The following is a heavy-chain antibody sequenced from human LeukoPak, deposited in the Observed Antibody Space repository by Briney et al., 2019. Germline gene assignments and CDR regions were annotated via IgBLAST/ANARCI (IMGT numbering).Heavy chain of an antibody. CDR2: SNPNSGGT. J-gene: IGHJ5*02. CDR3: ARLGIAGSWFEP. CDR1: GYTLTGYY. Sequence: ASVKVSCKASGYTLTGYYMHWVRQAPGQGLEWMGRSNPNSGGTNYAQKFQGRVTMTRDTSISTAYMELTRLRTDDTAVYYCARLGIAGSWFEPWAQGTLVTVSS. D-gene: IGHD3-10*01. V-gene: IGHV1-2*06.